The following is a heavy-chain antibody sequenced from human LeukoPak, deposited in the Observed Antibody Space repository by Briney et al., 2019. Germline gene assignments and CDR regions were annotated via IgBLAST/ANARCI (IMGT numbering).Heavy chain of an antibody. CDR1: GGSFSGYY. V-gene: IGHV4-34*01. CDR3: AREITLSFLGPFYYDFWSGFPP. Sequence: SETLSLTCAVYGGSFSGYYWSWIRQPPGKGLEWIGEINHSGSTNYNPSLKSRVTISVDTSKNQFSLKLSSVTAADTAVYYCAREITLSFLGPFYYDFWSGFPPWGQGTLVTVS. D-gene: IGHD3-3*01. CDR2: INHSGST. J-gene: IGHJ5*02.